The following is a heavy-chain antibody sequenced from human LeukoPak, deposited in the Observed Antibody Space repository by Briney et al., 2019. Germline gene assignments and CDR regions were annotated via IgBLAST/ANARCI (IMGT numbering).Heavy chain of an antibody. D-gene: IGHD6-19*01. CDR2: ISGSGGST. J-gene: IGHJ3*02. CDR1: GFTFSSDA. CDR3: AKDYSSGWDHDAFDI. Sequence: GGSLRLSCAASGFTFSSDAMSWVRQAPGKGLGWVSAISGSGGSTYYADSVKGRFTISRDNSKNTLYLQMNSLRAEDTAVYYCAKDYSSGWDHDAFDIWGQGTMVTVSS. V-gene: IGHV3-23*01.